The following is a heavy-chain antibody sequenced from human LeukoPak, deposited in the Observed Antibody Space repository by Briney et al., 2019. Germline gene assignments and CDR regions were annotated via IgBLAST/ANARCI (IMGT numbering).Heavy chain of an antibody. CDR1: GFTFSSYG. CDR2: IDGTSRSI. CDR3: ARKMAF. Sequence: GGSLRLSCAASGFTFSSYGMNWVRQAPGKGLQWVSYIDGTSRSIYYADSVKGRFTVSRDNAKNSLFLHTNSLRDEDTAIYFCARKMAFWGQGTLVTVSS. J-gene: IGHJ4*02. V-gene: IGHV3-48*02. D-gene: IGHD5-24*01.